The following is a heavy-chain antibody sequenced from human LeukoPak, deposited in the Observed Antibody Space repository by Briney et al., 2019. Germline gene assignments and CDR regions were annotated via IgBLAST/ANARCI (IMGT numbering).Heavy chain of an antibody. V-gene: IGHV3-48*04. CDR2: ISSSGSTI. CDR3: VREYSSGRLDY. CDR1: GFTFSSYS. Sequence: GGSLRLSRAASGFTFSSYSMNWVRQAPGKGLEWVSYISSSGSTIYYADSVKGRFTISRDNAKNSLYLQMNSLRAEDTAVYYCVREYSSGRLDYWGQGTLVTVSS. J-gene: IGHJ4*02. D-gene: IGHD1-26*01.